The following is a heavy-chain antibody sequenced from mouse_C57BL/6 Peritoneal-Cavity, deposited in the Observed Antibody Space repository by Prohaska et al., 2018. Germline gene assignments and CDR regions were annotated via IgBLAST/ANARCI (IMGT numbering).Heavy chain of an antibody. V-gene: IGHV1-84*01. J-gene: IGHJ1*03. CDR2: IYPGSGNT. Sequence: QIQLQQSGPELVKPGASVKISCKASGYTFTDYYINWVKQMPGQGLEWIGWIYPGSGNTKYNEKFKGKATLTVDTSSSTAYMQLSSLTSEDSAVYFSARNSGSYYGSSDWYCNVWGTGTTVTVSS. CDR3: ARNSGSYYGSSDWYCNV. CDR1: GYTFTDYY. D-gene: IGHD1-1*01.